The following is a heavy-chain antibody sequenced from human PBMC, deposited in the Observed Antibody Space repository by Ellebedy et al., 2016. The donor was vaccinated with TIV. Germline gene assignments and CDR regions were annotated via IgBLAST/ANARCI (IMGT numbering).Heavy chain of an antibody. CDR3: AREVLWFGELSYGMDV. Sequence: GGSLRLSCAASGFTFSRNAMMWFRQAPGEGPMWLSGIYGSGGGINYADSVKGRFTISRDNSKNTLYLQMNSLRAEDTAVYYCAREVLWFGELSYGMDVWGQGTTVTVSS. V-gene: IGHV3-23*01. J-gene: IGHJ6*02. D-gene: IGHD3-10*01. CDR1: GFTFSRNA. CDR2: IYGSGGGI.